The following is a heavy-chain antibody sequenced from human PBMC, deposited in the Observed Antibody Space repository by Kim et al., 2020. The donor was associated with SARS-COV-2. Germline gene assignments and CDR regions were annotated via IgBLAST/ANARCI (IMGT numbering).Heavy chain of an antibody. D-gene: IGHD3-3*01. CDR1: GFTFSSYA. Sequence: GGSLRLSCAASGFTFSSYAMSWVRQAPGKGLEWVSAISGSGGSTYYADSVKGRFTISRDNSKNTLYLQMKRLRAEDTAVYYCTSLRFLEWSSRAWWGQRTLVTLSS. CDR3: TSLRFLEWSSRAW. CDR2: ISGSGGST. J-gene: IGHJ4*02. V-gene: IGHV3-23*01.